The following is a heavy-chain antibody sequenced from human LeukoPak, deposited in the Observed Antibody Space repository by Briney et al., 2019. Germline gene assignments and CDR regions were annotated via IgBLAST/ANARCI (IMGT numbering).Heavy chain of an antibody. CDR1: GFTFKNYA. V-gene: IGHV3-23*01. D-gene: IGHD1-26*01. CDR3: AKDGVVGTRRNYMDV. J-gene: IGHJ6*03. CDR2: IVGSGGNT. Sequence: GGSLRLSCAASGFTFKNYAINWVRQAPGQGLEWVSYIVGSGGNTHYADSVKGRFTISRDNSKNTLYLQMNSLRAEDTAVYYCAKDGVVGTRRNYMDVWGKGTTVTVSS.